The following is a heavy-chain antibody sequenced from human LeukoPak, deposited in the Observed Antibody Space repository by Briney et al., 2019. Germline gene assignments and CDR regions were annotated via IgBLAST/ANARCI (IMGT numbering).Heavy chain of an antibody. V-gene: IGHV3-23*01. Sequence: GGSRRLSCAASRVTFTSYAMSWVRQAPGKGLEWVSGISGSGVGTYYADSVRGRFTISRDNSKNTLNLEMNSLRADDTAVYYCAERVGALGFDSWGQGTLVTVSS. CDR2: ISGSGVGT. J-gene: IGHJ4*02. CDR1: RVTFTSYA. CDR3: AERVGALGFDS. D-gene: IGHD1-26*01.